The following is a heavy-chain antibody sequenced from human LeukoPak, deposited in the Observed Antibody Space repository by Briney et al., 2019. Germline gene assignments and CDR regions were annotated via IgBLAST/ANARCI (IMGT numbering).Heavy chain of an antibody. Sequence: ASVKVSCTASGYTFTSYGISWVRQAPGQGLEWMGWISAYNGNTNYAQKLQGRVTMTTDTSTSTAYMELRSLRSDDTAVYYCARGVGYCSSTSCRYNWFDPWGQGTLVTVSS. CDR2: ISAYNGNT. CDR3: ARGVGYCSSTSCRYNWFDP. CDR1: GYTFTSYG. V-gene: IGHV1-18*01. D-gene: IGHD2-2*01. J-gene: IGHJ5*02.